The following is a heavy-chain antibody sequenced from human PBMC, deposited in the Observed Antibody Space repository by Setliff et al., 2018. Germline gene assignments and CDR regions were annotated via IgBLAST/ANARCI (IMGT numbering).Heavy chain of an antibody. J-gene: IGHJ3*02. CDR1: GYSFPSYW. D-gene: IGHD3-22*01. Sequence: GESLKISCKASGYSFPSYWIGWVRQVPGKGLEWMGIIYPGDSDTRYSPSFQGQVTISADKSISTAYLQWSSLKASDTAMYYCASTLYYYDSSGYGAFDIWGQGTMVTVSS. CDR3: ASTLYYYDSSGYGAFDI. CDR2: IYPGDSDT. V-gene: IGHV5-51*01.